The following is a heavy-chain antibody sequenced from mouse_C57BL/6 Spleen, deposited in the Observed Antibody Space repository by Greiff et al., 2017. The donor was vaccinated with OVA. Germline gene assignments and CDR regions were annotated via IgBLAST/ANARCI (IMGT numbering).Heavy chain of an antibody. CDR3: ARVSYGSSYAMDY. J-gene: IGHJ4*01. V-gene: IGHV5-16*01. Sequence: EVQVVESEGGLVQPGSSMKLSCTASGFTFSDYYMAWVRQVPEKGLEWVANINYDGSSTYYLDSLKSRFIISRDNAKNILYLQMSSLKSEDTATYYCARVSYGSSYAMDYWGQGTSVTVSS. CDR2: INYDGSST. D-gene: IGHD1-1*01. CDR1: GFTFSDYY.